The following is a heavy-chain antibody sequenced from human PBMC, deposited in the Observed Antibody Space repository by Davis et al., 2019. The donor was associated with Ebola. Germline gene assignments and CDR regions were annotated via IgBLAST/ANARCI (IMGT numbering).Heavy chain of an antibody. J-gene: IGHJ6*04. CDR2: IGPAGDT. V-gene: IGHV3-13*01. CDR1: GFTFSRYD. D-gene: IGHD3-3*01. Sequence: GESLKISCVASGFTFSRYDMHWVRQATGKGLEWVAGIGPAGDTNYPVSVKGRFTISRDNSKKTLYLQMNSLRAEDTAVYYCAKSGLSFGVVKYHYGMDVWGKGTTVTVSS. CDR3: AKSGLSFGVVKYHYGMDV.